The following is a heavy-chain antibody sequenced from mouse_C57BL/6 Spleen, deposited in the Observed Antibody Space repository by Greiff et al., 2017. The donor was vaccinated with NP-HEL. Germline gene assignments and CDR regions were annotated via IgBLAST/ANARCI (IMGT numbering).Heavy chain of an antibody. J-gene: IGHJ4*01. CDR3: AIRGGWLLSYAMDY. Sequence: QVQLKQPGAELVKPGASVKVSCKASGYTFTSYWMHWVKQRPGQGLEWIGRIHPSDSDTNYNQKFKGKATLTVDKSSSTAYMQLSSLTAEDSAVYYCAIRGGWLLSYAMDYWGQGTSVTVSS. CDR2: IHPSDSDT. D-gene: IGHD2-3*01. CDR1: GYTFTSYW. V-gene: IGHV1-74*01.